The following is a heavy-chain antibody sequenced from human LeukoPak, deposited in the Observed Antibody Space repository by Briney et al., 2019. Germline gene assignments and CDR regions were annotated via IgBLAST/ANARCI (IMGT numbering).Heavy chain of an antibody. Sequence: GASVKVSCKASGGTFSSYAISWVRQAPRQGLEWMGRIIPILGIANYAQKFQGRVTITADKSTSTAYMELSSLRSEDTAVYYCATEFIVVVPAAKSTNWFDPWGQGTLVTVSS. J-gene: IGHJ5*02. D-gene: IGHD2-2*01. CDR1: GGTFSSYA. CDR2: IIPILGIA. CDR3: ATEFIVVVPAAKSTNWFDP. V-gene: IGHV1-69*04.